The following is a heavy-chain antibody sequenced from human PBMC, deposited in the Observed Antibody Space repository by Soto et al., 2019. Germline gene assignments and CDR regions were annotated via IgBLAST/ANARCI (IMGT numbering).Heavy chain of an antibody. Sequence: QVQLQESGPGLVQPSGTLSLTCAVSGDSINNSHWWRWVRQTPGKWLEWIGETYHSGTTNYNPSLNTRATISINKSKNQFSLKMNSVTAAATAVYYCAREVNSSPARGPNWFDPWGQGTLVTVS. D-gene: IGHD6-13*01. V-gene: IGHV4-4*02. J-gene: IGHJ5*02. CDR1: GDSINNSHW. CDR2: TYHSGTT. CDR3: AREVNSSPARGPNWFDP.